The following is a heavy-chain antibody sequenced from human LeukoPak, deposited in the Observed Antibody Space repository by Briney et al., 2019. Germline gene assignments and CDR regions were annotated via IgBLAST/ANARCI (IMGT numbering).Heavy chain of an antibody. D-gene: IGHD6-19*01. Sequence: GGSLRLSCAASGFTFSNYAMHWVRQAPGKGLEWVAVISYDGSNKYYADSVKGRFTISRDISKNTLYLQMNSLRPEDTAVYYCARGTLYSGWSYYFDYWGQGSQVTVSS. CDR1: GFTFSNYA. CDR3: ARGTLYSGWSYYFDY. CDR2: ISYDGSNK. J-gene: IGHJ4*02. V-gene: IGHV3-30*04.